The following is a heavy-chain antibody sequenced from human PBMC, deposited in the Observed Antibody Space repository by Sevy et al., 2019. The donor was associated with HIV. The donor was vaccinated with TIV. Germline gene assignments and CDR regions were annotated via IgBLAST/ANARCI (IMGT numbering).Heavy chain of an antibody. Sequence: GGSLRLSCAASGFTFTYAWMSWVRQAPGKGLEWVGRVQGKTDGWRIDYAAPVKGRFTISRDDSKITLYLQMNSLKHDDTAVYYCSTATASREDFSDYWGQALLVTSSS. CDR1: GFTFTYAW. J-gene: IGHJ4*02. CDR3: STATASREDFSDY. CDR2: VQGKTDGWRI. V-gene: IGHV3-15*01.